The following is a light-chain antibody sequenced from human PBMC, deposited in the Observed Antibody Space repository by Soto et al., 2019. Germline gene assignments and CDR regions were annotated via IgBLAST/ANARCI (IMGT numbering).Light chain of an antibody. J-gene: IGKJ4*01. CDR2: AAS. CDR1: QCISSY. V-gene: IGKV1-39*01. Sequence: DIQMTQSPSSLAASVGDRVTITCRASQCISSYLNWYQQKPGKAPKLLIYAASSLQSAVPSRFSGSGSGTDFTLTISSPLPEDFATYYCQQSYSTPLTFGGGTKVEIK. CDR3: QQSYSTPLT.